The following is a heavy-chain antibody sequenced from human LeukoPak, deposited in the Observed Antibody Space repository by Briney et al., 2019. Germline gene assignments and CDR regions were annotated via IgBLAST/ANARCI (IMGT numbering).Heavy chain of an antibody. CDR1: GGTFSSYA. CDR3: ARDSFWSGYYVDPG. J-gene: IGHJ4*02. Sequence: SVKVSCKASGGTFSSYAISWVRQAPGQGLEWMGRIIPILGIANYAQKFQGRVTITADKSTSTAYMELSSLRSEDTAVYYCARDSFWSGYYVDPGWGQGTLVTVSS. CDR2: IIPILGIA. D-gene: IGHD3-3*01. V-gene: IGHV1-69*04.